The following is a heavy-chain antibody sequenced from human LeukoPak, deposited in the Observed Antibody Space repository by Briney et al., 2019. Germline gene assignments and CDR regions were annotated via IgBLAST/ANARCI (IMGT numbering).Heavy chain of an antibody. CDR1: GGSISTYY. V-gene: IGHV4-59*01. CDR3: ARLHYDSSGYYYFDY. CDR2: IYYSGST. D-gene: IGHD3-22*01. J-gene: IGHJ4*02. Sequence: SSETLSLTCTVSGGSISTYYCSWIRQPPGKGLEWVGYIYYSGSTNYNPSLKSRVTISVDTSKNQFSLKLSSVTAADTAAYYCARLHYDSSGYYYFDYWGQGTLVTVSS.